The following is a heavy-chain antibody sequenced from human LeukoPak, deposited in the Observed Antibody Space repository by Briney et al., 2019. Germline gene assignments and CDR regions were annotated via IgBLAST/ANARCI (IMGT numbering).Heavy chain of an antibody. Sequence: GGSLRLSCAAAGFTFSDYYMSWVRQARGKGMEWVSYICSSGCTIYYADSVKGLFTISRDNAKNSLYLQMNSLRAVDTAVYYCAREGQQLVLDYWGQGTLVTVSS. D-gene: IGHD6-13*01. V-gene: IGHV3-11*04. CDR2: ICSSGCTI. CDR3: AREGQQLVLDY. J-gene: IGHJ4*02. CDR1: GFTFSDYY.